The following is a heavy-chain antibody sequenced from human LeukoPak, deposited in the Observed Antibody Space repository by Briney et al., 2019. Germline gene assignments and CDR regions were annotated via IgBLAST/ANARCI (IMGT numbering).Heavy chain of an antibody. V-gene: IGHV4-34*01. J-gene: IGHJ4*02. CDR3: ARGYPDDY. CDR2: INHSGST. D-gene: IGHD2-2*01. Sequence: SETLSLTCAVYGGSFSGYYWSWIRQPPGKGLEWIGEINHSGSTNYNPSLKSRVTISVDTSKNQFSLKLSSVTAADTAVYYCARGYPDDYWGQGTLVIVSS. CDR1: GGSFSGYY.